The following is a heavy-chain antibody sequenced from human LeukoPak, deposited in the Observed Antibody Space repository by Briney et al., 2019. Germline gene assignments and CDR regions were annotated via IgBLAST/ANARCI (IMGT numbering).Heavy chain of an antibody. Sequence: SETLSLTCAVYGGSFSGYYWSWIRQPPGKGLEWIGEINHSGSTIYNPSLKSRVTISVDTSKNQFSLKLSSVTAADTAVYYCAAAHHYYDSSGYYYVNYWGQGTLVTVSS. CDR1: GGSFSGYY. D-gene: IGHD3-22*01. J-gene: IGHJ4*02. V-gene: IGHV4-34*01. CDR2: INHSGST. CDR3: AAAHHYYDSSGYYYVNY.